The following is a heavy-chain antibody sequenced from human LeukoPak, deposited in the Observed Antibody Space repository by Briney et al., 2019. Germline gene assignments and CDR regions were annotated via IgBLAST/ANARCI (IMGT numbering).Heavy chain of an antibody. CDR3: AKEARWGWLQRHYYYDYMDV. D-gene: IGHD5-24*01. V-gene: IGHV1-18*01. CDR2: FSVYIGNT. J-gene: IGHJ6*03. Sequence: ASVKVSCKASGYTFTSYGISWVRQALGQGLGWMGWFSVYIGNTNYAQKLQGRVTMTTDTSTSTAYMELRSLRSDDTAVYYSAKEARWGWLQRHYYYDYMDVWGKGTTTTVSS. CDR1: GYTFTSYG.